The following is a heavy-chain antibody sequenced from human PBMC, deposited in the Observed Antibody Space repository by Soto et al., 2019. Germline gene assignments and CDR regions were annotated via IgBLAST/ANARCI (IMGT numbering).Heavy chain of an antibody. J-gene: IGHJ4*02. CDR1: GGTFSSYA. Sequence: SVKVSCKASGGTFSSYAISWVRQAPGQGLEWMGGIIPIFGTANYAQKFQGRVTITADESTSTAYMELSSLRSEDTAVFYCARQNVAAAGTVDYWGQGTLVTVSS. CDR3: ARQNVAAAGTVDY. CDR2: IIPIFGTA. V-gene: IGHV1-69*13. D-gene: IGHD6-13*01.